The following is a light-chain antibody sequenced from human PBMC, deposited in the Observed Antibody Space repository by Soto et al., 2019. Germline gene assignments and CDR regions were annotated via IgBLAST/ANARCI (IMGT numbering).Light chain of an antibody. V-gene: IGKV3-20*01. CDR2: GAS. CDR3: QQYDSSPWT. Sequence: EIVLTQSPGTLSLSPGERATLSCRASQSGSSSFLAWYQQKPGQAPRLLIYGASSRATGIPDRFSGSGSGTDFTLTISRLEPEDFAVYYCQQYDSSPWTFGQGTEVEIK. J-gene: IGKJ1*01. CDR1: QSGSSSF.